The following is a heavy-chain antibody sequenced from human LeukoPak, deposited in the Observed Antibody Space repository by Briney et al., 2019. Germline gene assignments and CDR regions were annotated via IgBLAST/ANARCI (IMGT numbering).Heavy chain of an antibody. D-gene: IGHD3-22*01. V-gene: IGHV4-59*01. CDR2: IYYSGST. J-gene: IGHJ5*02. Sequence: SETLSLTCTVSGGSISSYYWSWVRQPPGKGLEWIGYIYYSGSTNYNPSLKSRVTISVDTSKNQFSLKLSSVTAADTAVYYCARDKLSTHYYDSSGHNWFDPWGQGTLVTVSS. CDR1: GGSISSYY. CDR3: ARDKLSTHYYDSSGHNWFDP.